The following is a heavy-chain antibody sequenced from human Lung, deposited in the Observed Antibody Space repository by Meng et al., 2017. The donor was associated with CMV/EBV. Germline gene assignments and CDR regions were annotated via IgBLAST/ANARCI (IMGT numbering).Heavy chain of an antibody. CDR3: ARSATVTTLGSRYGMYV. CDR1: GFTFSSYD. D-gene: IGHD4-11*01. CDR2: IGTAGDT. J-gene: IGHJ6*02. V-gene: IGHV3-13*01. Sequence: GESXKISCAASGFTFSSYDMHWVRQATGKGLEWVSAIGTAGDTYYPGSVKGRFTISRENAKNSLYLQMNSLRAGDTAVYYCARSATVTTLGSRYGMYVGGQGTXVTVSS.